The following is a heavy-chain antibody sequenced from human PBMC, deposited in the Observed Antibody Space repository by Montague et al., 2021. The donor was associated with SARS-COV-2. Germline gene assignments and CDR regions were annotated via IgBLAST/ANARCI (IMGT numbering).Heavy chain of an antibody. D-gene: IGHD6-19*01. CDR2: IYYSGST. CDR1: GDSVSSGSYY. CDR3: ARVRQWLVPFDY. J-gene: IGHJ4*02. V-gene: IGHV4-61*01. Sequence: SETLSLTCTVSGDSVSSGSYYWSWIRQPPGKGLEWIGYIYYSGSTNYNPSLKSRVTISVDTSKNQFSLKLGSVTAADTAVYYCARVRQWLVPFDYWGQGTLVTVSS.